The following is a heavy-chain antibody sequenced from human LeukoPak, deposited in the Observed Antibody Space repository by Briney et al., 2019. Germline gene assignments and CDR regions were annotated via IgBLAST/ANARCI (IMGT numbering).Heavy chain of an antibody. Sequence: ASVKVSCKASGYTFTGYYMHWVRQAPGQGLEWMGWINPNSGGTNYAQKFQGRVTMTRDTSISTAYMELSRLRSDDTAVYYCARGPIAARGYYYYYMDVWGKGTTVTVSS. CDR1: GYTFTGYY. CDR2: INPNSGGT. V-gene: IGHV1-2*02. J-gene: IGHJ6*03. D-gene: IGHD6-6*01. CDR3: ARGPIAARGYYYYYMDV.